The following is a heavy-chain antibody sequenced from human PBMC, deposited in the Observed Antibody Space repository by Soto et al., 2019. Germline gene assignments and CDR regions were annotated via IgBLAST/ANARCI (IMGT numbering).Heavy chain of an antibody. Sequence: EVQLVGSGGGLVKPGGSLRLSCAGSGFSFSVYSMNWVRQAPGKALEWVSSLTSSSSHTYYADSVKGRFTISRDNAKNLLYLQMDSLRDEDTAVYYCGRVASSSSWTPDYLGQGTLVTVSS. CDR1: GFSFSVYS. V-gene: IGHV3-21*02. CDR3: GRVASSSSWTPDY. CDR2: LTSSSSHT. J-gene: IGHJ4*02. D-gene: IGHD2-2*01.